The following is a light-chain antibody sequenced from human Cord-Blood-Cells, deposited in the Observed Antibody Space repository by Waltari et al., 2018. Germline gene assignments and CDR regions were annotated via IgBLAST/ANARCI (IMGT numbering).Light chain of an antibody. J-gene: IGKJ1*01. CDR3: LQHNSYPWT. Sequence: DIQMTQSPSSLSASVGDSVPITCRASQGIRKDLGWYQQKPGKAPKRLIYAASSLQSGVPSRFSGSGSGTEFTLTISSLQPEDFATYYCLQHNSYPWTFGQGTKVEIK. CDR2: AAS. V-gene: IGKV1-17*01. CDR1: QGIRKD.